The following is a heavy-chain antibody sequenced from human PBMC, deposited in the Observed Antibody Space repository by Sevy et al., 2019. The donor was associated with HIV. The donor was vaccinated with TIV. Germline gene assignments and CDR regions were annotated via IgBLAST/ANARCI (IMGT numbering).Heavy chain of an antibody. D-gene: IGHD6-13*01. Sequence: GGSLRLSCAASGFTFSSYGMHWVRQAPGKGLEWVAVIWYDGSNKYYADSVKGRFTISRDNSKNTLYLQMNSLRAEDMAVYYCARDREGDSSSWYYDYWGQGTLVTVSS. CDR2: IWYDGSNK. J-gene: IGHJ4*02. CDR1: GFTFSSYG. CDR3: ARDREGDSSSWYYDY. V-gene: IGHV3-33*01.